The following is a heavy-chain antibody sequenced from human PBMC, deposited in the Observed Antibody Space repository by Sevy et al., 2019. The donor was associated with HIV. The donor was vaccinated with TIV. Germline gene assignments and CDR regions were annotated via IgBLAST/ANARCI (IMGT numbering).Heavy chain of an antibody. J-gene: IGHJ4*02. CDR3: SRDTKVTRIFNY. CDR2: ITNSGATK. D-gene: IGHD3-3*02. CDR1: GFSFSIYS. Sequence: GGSLRLSCAASGFSFSIYSMNWVRQAPGKGLEWLSSITNSGATKYYAESVKGRFTISRDNAKNSLYLQMDSLRDEDMAIDYYSRDTKVTRIFNYWGQGTLVTVSS. V-gene: IGHV3-48*02.